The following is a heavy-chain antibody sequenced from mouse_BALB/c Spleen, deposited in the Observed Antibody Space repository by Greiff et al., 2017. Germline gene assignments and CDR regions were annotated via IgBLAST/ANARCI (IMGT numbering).Heavy chain of an antibody. Sequence: QVQLKESGPELVKPGASVKMSCKASGYTFTSYYIHWVQQRPGQGLEWIGWIYPGDGSTKYNEKFKGKTTLTADKSSSTAYMLLSSLTSEDSAIYFCARITTVVAMDYWGQGTSVTVSS. J-gene: IGHJ4*01. V-gene: IGHV1S56*01. CDR2: IYPGDGST. CDR3: ARITTVVAMDY. CDR1: GYTFTSYY. D-gene: IGHD1-1*01.